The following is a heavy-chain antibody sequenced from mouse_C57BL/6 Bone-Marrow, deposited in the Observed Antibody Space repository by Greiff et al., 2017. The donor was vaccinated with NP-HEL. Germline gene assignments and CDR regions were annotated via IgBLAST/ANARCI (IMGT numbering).Heavy chain of an antibody. J-gene: IGHJ4*01. Sequence: EVNLVESGGGLVQPGGSLKLSCAASGFTFSDYYMYWVRQTPEKRLEWVAYISNGGGSTYYPDTVKGRFTISRDNAKNTLYLQMSRLKSEDTAMYYCARQGDYWGQGTSVTVSS. CDR3: ARQGDY. V-gene: IGHV5-12*01. CDR2: ISNGGGST. CDR1: GFTFSDYY.